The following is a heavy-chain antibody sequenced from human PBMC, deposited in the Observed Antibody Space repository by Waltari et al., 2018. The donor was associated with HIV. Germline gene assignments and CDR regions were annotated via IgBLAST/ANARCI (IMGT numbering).Heavy chain of an antibody. D-gene: IGHD4-17*01. CDR3: ARGHRETVTTLRFDP. CDR2: IGRSGATT. Sequence: EVQVLESGGGLVQPGGSLRLSCAASGFTFSASALGWVRQAPGKGLEWVSAIGRSGATTFYADSVKGRFTISRDNSKNTLYLQMNRLRAEDTAVYYCARGHRETVTTLRFDPWGQGTLVTVSS. V-gene: IGHV3-23*01. J-gene: IGHJ5*02. CDR1: GFTFSASA.